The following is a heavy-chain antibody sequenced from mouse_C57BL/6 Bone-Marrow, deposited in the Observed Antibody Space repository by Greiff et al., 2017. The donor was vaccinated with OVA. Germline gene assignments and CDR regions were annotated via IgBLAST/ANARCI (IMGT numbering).Heavy chain of an antibody. CDR3: ALLYYL. J-gene: IGHJ3*01. CDR1: GFNIKNPY. CDR2: IDPANGNT. D-gene: IGHD2-1*01. Sequence: EVKLVESVAELVRPGASVKLSCTASGFNIKNPYMHWVKQRPEQGLEWIGRIDPANGNTKYAPKFQGKATITADTSSNTAYLQLSSLTSEDTAIYYCALLYYLWGQGTLVTVSA. V-gene: IGHV14-3*01.